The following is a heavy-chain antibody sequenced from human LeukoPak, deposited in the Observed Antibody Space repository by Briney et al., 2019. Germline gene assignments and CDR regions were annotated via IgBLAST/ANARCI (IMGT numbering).Heavy chain of an antibody. D-gene: IGHD3-16*02. CDR3: AALYYDYVWGSYRRDY. Sequence: PSETLSLACTVSGGSISSYYWSWIRQPPGKGLEWIGYIYYSGSTNYNPSLKSRVTISVDTSKNQFSLKLSSVTAADTAVYYCAALYYDYVWGSYRRDYWGQGTLVTVSS. V-gene: IGHV4-59*08. CDR2: IYYSGST. CDR1: GGSISSYY. J-gene: IGHJ4*02.